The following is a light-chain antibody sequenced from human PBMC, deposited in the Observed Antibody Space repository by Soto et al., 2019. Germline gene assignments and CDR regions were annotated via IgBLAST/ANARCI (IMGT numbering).Light chain of an antibody. CDR2: GAY. CDR3: QQYGSSPTWT. Sequence: ESVLTRSPGTLSLSPGERATLSCRASQSVSSNYLAWYQQKPGQAPRLIIYGAYTRASGIPDRFSGSGSGTDFTLTISRLEPEDSAVYYCQQYGSSPTWTCGQGTKVDIK. CDR1: QSVSSNY. J-gene: IGKJ1*01. V-gene: IGKV3-20*01.